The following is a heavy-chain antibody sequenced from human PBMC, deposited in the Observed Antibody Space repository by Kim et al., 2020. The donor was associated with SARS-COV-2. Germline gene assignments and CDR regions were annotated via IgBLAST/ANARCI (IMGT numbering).Heavy chain of an antibody. Sequence: GESLKISCKGSGYSFTSYWIGWVRQMPGKGLEWMGIIYPGDSDTRYIPSFQGQVTISADKSISTAYLQWSSLKASDTAMYYCARDIVVVPAAIRGPKYYYYGMDVWGQGTTVTVSS. CDR1: GYSFTSYW. CDR2: IYPGDSDT. J-gene: IGHJ6*02. V-gene: IGHV5-51*01. CDR3: ARDIVVVPAAIRGPKYYYYGMDV. D-gene: IGHD2-2*02.